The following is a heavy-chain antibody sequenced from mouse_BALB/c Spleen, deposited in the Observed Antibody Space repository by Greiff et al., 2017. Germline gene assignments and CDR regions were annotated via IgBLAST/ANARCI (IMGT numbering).Heavy chain of an antibody. V-gene: IGHV3-2*02. J-gene: IGHJ3*01. Sequence: EVKLQESGPGLVKPSQSLSLTCTVTGYSITSDYAWNWIRQFPGNKLEWMGYISYSGSTSYNPSLKSRISITRDTSKNQFFLQLNSVTTEDTATYYCARGSSAWFAYWGQGTLVTVSA. CDR2: ISYSGST. CDR1: GYSITSDYA. D-gene: IGHD1-1*01. CDR3: ARGSSAWFAY.